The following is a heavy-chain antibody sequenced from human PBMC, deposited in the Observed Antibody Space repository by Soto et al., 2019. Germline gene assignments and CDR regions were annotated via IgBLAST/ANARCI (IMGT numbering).Heavy chain of an antibody. CDR3: ASNTCGDDSRYGMDV. V-gene: IGHV1-69*12. Sequence: QVQLVQSGAEVKKPGSSVKFSCKTSGDTFTNYAFSWVRQAPGQGLEWVGGIIPIFVTTNYAQKFQGRVTSTADESTGTAYMELRNLRSEDTAVYCCASNTCGDDSRYGMDVWGQGTTVTVSS. CDR1: GDTFTNYA. D-gene: IGHD2-21*02. CDR2: IIPIFVTT. J-gene: IGHJ6*01.